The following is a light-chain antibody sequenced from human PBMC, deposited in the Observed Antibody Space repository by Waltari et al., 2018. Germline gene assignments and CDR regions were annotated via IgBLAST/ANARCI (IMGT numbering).Light chain of an antibody. V-gene: IGLV2-14*01. Sequence: QSALTQPASVSGSPGQSITIPCTGTSSDVGGCNYVSWYQQHPGNAPNLMIYDVSKRRSGVSSPFSGSKSGNTASLTISGLQAEDEADYYCSSYTSRRTLYVFGTGTKLTVL. CDR1: SSDVGGCNY. J-gene: IGLJ1*01. CDR2: DVS. CDR3: SSYTSRRTLYV.